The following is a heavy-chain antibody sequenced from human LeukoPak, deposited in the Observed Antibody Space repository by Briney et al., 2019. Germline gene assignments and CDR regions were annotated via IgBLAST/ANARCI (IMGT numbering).Heavy chain of an antibody. V-gene: IGHV1-69*05. D-gene: IGHD3-9*01. CDR2: IIPIFGTA. CDR1: GGTFSSYA. CDR3: ATGDILTGSRFDP. Sequence: ASVKVSCKASGGTFSSYAISWVRQAPGQGLEWMGGIIPIFGTANYAQKFQGRVTITTDESTSTAYMELSSLRSEDTAVYYCATGDILTGSRFDPWGQGTLVTVSS. J-gene: IGHJ5*02.